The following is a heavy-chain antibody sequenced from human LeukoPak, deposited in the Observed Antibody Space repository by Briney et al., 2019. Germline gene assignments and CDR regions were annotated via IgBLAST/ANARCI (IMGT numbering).Heavy chain of an antibody. CDR3: ARASDRSGTNYYYGMDV. Sequence: PSETLSLTCTVSGGSISSYYWSWIRQPPGKGLEWIGYIYYSGSTNYNPSLKSRVTISVDTSKNQFSLKLSSVTAADTAVYYCARASDRSGTNYYYGMDVWGQGTTVTVSS. V-gene: IGHV4-59*01. D-gene: IGHD3-10*01. CDR2: IYYSGST. J-gene: IGHJ6*02. CDR1: GGSISSYY.